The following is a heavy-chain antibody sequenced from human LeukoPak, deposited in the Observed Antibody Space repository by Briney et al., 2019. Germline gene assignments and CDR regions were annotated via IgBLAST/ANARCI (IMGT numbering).Heavy chain of an antibody. CDR2: IYSGGST. Sequence: PGGSLRLSCAASGFSFSSYPLHWVRQAPGKGLEWVSVIYSGGSTYYADSVKGRFTISRDNSKNTLYLQMNSLRAEDTAVYYCAREKGMPDYWGQGTLVTVSS. J-gene: IGHJ4*02. CDR1: GFSFSSYP. V-gene: IGHV3-66*01. CDR3: AREKGMPDY. D-gene: IGHD2-2*01.